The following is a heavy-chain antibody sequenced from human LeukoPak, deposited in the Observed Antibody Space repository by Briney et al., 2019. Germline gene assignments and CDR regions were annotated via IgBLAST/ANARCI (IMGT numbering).Heavy chain of an antibody. V-gene: IGHV3-21*01. D-gene: IGHD5-24*01. J-gene: IGHJ4*02. CDR1: GFTFSTYS. CDR2: ISTTSTYM. CDR3: ARDYDGYSFLPEY. Sequence: GGSLRLSCAASGFTFSTYSMNWVRQAPGKGLEWVSSISTTSTYMYYADSVKGRFTISRDNAKNSLYLQMNSLRAEDTAVYYCARDYDGYSFLPEYWGQGTQVTVSS.